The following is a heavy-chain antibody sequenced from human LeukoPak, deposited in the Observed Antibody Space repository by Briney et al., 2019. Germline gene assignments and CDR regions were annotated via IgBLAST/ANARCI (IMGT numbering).Heavy chain of an antibody. D-gene: IGHD6-13*01. CDR2: IYYSGTT. CDR3: ARGVYIAAAQYGY. Sequence: PSETLSLTCTVSGGSISSYYWSWIRQPPGKGMEWIGYIYYSGTTNYNPSLKSRVTISVDTSKNQFSLKLSSVTAADTAVYYCARGVYIAAAQYGYWGQGTLVTVSS. J-gene: IGHJ4*02. V-gene: IGHV4-59*01. CDR1: GGSISSYY.